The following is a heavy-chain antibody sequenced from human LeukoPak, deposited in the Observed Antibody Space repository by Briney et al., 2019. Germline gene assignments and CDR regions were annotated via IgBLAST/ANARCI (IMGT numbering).Heavy chain of an antibody. CDR3: APIAAPGTGDY. CDR1: GFTFSSYW. J-gene: IGHJ4*02. D-gene: IGHD6-13*01. V-gene: IGHV3-7*01. Sequence: GGSLRLSCAASGFTFSSYWMSWVRQAPGKGLEWVANMNQDGSEKYYVDSVKGRFTISRDNAKNSLYLQMSSLRADDTAVYYCAPIAAPGTGDYWGQGTLVTVSS. CDR2: MNQDGSEK.